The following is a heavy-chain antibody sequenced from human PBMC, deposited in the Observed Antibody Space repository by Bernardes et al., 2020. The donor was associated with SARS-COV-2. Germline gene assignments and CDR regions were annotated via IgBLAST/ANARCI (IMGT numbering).Heavy chain of an antibody. D-gene: IGHD2-2*01. V-gene: IGHV3-23*01. J-gene: IGHJ6*02. CDR1: GFTFSSYA. Sequence: GGSLRLSCAASGFTFSSYALSWVRQAPGKGLEWVSVVSASGITTYYADSVKGRFTISRDNSKSTLYLQMNSLRAEDTALYYCAKPRYCGATSCLYAMDVWGQGTTVTGSS. CDR3: AKPRYCGATSCLYAMDV. CDR2: VSASGITT.